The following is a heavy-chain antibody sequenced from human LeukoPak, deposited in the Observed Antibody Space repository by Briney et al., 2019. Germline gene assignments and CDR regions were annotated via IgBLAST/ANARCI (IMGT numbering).Heavy chain of an antibody. Sequence: PGGSLRLSCAASGFTFSSYSMNWVRQAPGKGLEWVSSISSSSSYIYYADSVKGRFTISRDNSKNTLYLQMNSLRAEDTAVYYCAKDLVRYQLLGGFFDYWGQGTLVTASS. D-gene: IGHD2-2*01. CDR1: GFTFSSYS. V-gene: IGHV3-21*04. CDR2: ISSSSSYI. CDR3: AKDLVRYQLLGGFFDY. J-gene: IGHJ4*02.